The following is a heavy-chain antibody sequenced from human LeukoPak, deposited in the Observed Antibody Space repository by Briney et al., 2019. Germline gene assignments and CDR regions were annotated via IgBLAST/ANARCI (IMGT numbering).Heavy chain of an antibody. Sequence: SQTLSLTCTVSGGSISSGDYYWSWIRQPPGKGLERIGYIYYSGSAYYNPSLKSRVTISVDTSKNQFSLKLSSVTAADTAVYYCARGLARFHGSASDYWGQGALVTVSS. CDR1: GGSISSGDYY. CDR2: IYYSGSA. D-gene: IGHD2-2*03. J-gene: IGHJ4*02. CDR3: ARGLARFHGSASDY. V-gene: IGHV4-30-4*01.